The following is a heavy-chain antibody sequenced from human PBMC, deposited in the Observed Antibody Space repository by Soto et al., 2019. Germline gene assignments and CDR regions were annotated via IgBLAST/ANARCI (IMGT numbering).Heavy chain of an antibody. J-gene: IGHJ6*02. CDR2: ISGSGGST. D-gene: IGHD3-10*02. V-gene: IGHV3-23*01. CDR3: AKDPYYVGGMDV. Sequence: EVQLLESGGGLVQPGGSLRLSCAASGFTFSSYAMSWVRQAPGKGLEWVSAISGSGGSTYYADSVKGRFTISRDNSKNTLYLQMNSMRCEDRAVYYCAKDPYYVGGMDVWGQGTTVTVSS. CDR1: GFTFSSYA.